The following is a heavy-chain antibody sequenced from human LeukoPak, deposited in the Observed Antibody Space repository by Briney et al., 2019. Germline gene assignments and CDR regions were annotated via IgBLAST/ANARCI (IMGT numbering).Heavy chain of an antibody. V-gene: IGHV1-8*02. J-gene: IGHJ6*03. CDR1: GYTFTSYD. CDR2: MNPNSGNT. Sequence: ASVKVSCKASGYTFTSYDINWVRQATGQGLEWMGWMNPNSGNTGYAQKLQGRVTMTTDTSTSTAYMELRSLRSDDTAVYYCARVLVRGVHWGPTIYYMDVWGKGTTVTISS. CDR3: ARVLVRGVHWGPTIYYMDV. D-gene: IGHD3-10*01.